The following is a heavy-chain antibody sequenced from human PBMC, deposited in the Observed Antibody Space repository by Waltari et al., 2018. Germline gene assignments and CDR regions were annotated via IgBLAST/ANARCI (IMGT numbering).Heavy chain of an antibody. J-gene: IGHJ4*02. V-gene: IGHV4-59*11. CDR2: IYYSGST. CDR3: ASRKVGATGFEY. D-gene: IGHD1-26*01. Sequence: QVQLQESGPGLVKPSETLSLTCTVSGGSISSHYWSWIRQPPGKGLGWIGYIYYSGSTNYNPALKRRVTISVETSKNQFSLKLSSVTAADTAVYYCASRKVGATGFEYWGQGTLVTVSS. CDR1: GGSISSHY.